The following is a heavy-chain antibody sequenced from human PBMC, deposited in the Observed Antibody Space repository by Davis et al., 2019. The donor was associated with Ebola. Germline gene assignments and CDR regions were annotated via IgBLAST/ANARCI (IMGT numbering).Heavy chain of an antibody. CDR3: ARVEYYYYGMDV. V-gene: IGHV4-34*01. CDR1: GRSFRGYY. Sequence: SQTLSLTRAVYGRSFRGYYWSWIRQPSGKGLEWIGEINHSGSTNYNPSLKSRVTISVDTSKNQFSLKLSSVTAADTAVYYCARVEYYYYGMDVWGQGTTVTVSS. J-gene: IGHJ6*02. CDR2: INHSGST.